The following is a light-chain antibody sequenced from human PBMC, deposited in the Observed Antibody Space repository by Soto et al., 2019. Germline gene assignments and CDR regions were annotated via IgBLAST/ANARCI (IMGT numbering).Light chain of an antibody. V-gene: IGKV3-15*01. J-gene: IGKJ4*02. CDR2: GAS. Sequence: EIVMTQSPGTLSVSPGERPTLSCRASQSVSSNLAWYQQKPGQAPRLLIYGASTRATGIPARFSGSGSGTEFTLTISSLQSEDFAVYYCQQYNNWPPLTFGGGTKVEIK. CDR1: QSVSSN. CDR3: QQYNNWPPLT.